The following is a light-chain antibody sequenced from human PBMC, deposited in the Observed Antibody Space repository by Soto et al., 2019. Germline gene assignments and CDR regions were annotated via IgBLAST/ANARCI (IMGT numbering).Light chain of an antibody. Sequence: EIVMTQSPVTLSVSPGERATLSCRASQSVSSNLAWYQQKPGQAPRLLIYGASTRATGIPARFSGSGSGTEFTLTISSLQSEDFAVYYCQQYNNWPPKAITFGQGTRLEIK. CDR2: GAS. V-gene: IGKV3-15*01. CDR1: QSVSSN. CDR3: QQYNNWPPKAIT. J-gene: IGKJ5*01.